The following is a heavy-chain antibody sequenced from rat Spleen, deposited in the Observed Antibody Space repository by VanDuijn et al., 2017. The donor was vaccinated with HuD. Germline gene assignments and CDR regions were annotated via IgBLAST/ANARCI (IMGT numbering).Heavy chain of an antibody. CDR1: GFSLTSYN. D-gene: IGHD5-1*01. CDR3: ARDPDWD. Sequence: QVQLKESGPGLVQPSETLSLTCTVSGFSLTSYNVHWVRQPPGKGLEWMGVIWNTGGTRYNSALKSRLSISKDTSKSQVFLKINSLQTEDTATYYCARDPDWDWGQGVMVTVSS. J-gene: IGHJ2*01. CDR2: IWNTGGT. V-gene: IGHV2-41*01.